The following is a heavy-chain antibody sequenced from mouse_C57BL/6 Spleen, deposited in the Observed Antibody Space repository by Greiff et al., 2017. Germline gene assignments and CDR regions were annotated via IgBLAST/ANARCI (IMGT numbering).Heavy chain of an antibody. Sequence: QVQLKQSGAELVKPGASVKLSCKASGYTFTEYTIHWVKQRSGQGLGWIGWFYPGSGSIKYNEKFKDKATLTADKSSSTVYMELSRLTSEDSAVYFCARHEEVYYGRYYFDDWGKGTTLTVSS. CDR3: ARHEEVYYGRYYFDD. D-gene: IGHD1-1*01. V-gene: IGHV1-62-2*01. CDR2: FYPGSGSI. CDR1: GYTFTEYT. J-gene: IGHJ2*01.